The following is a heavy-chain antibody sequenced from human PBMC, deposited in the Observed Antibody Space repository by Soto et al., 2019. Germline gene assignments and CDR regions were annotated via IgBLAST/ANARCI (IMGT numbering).Heavy chain of an antibody. CDR3: ARDRERGYCSSTSCYGGPSYYYYMDV. J-gene: IGHJ6*03. CDR2: INAGNGNT. V-gene: IGHV1-3*01. D-gene: IGHD2-2*01. Sequence: ASVKVSCKASGYTFTSYAMHWVRQAPGQRFEWMGWINAGNGNTKYSQKIQGRVTITRDTSASTAYMELSSLRSEDTAVYYCARDRERGYCSSTSCYGGPSYYYYMDVWGKGTTVTVSS. CDR1: GYTFTSYA.